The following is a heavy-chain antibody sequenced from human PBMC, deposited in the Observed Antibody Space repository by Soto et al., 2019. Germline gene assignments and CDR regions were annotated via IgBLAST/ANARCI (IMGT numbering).Heavy chain of an antibody. CDR2: IAYDGNTQ. Sequence: QVQLVESGGGVVQPGTSLRLSCAASGFILSSYSIHWVRQAPGKGLEWVAVIAYDGNTQYYGDSVKGRFFVSRDNSKNTLYLQLNSVRGEDTAVYYCAKVSRPSRISTPDFDFWGQGTLVTVSS. V-gene: IGHV3-30-3*01. CDR1: GFILSSYS. J-gene: IGHJ4*02. CDR3: AKVSRPSRISTPDFDF.